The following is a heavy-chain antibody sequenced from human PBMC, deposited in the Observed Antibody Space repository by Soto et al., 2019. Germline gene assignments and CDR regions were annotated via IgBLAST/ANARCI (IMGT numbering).Heavy chain of an antibody. CDR3: PRVTAAAVMFFDY. Sequence: SETLSLTCSVSGGSISSGAYYWSWIRQHPGKGLEWIGYIYYRGSTYYNPSLKSRVTISVDTSKSHFSLKLNSVTAADTAVYYCPRVTAAAVMFFDYWGQGTLVTVSS. V-gene: IGHV4-31*03. D-gene: IGHD1-20*01. J-gene: IGHJ4*02. CDR2: IYYRGST. CDR1: GGSISSGAYY.